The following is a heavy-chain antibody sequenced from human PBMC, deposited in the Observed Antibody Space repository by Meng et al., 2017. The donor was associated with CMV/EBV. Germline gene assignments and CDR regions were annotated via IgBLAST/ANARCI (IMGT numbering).Heavy chain of an antibody. CDR1: GGSISSSSYY. J-gene: IGHJ5*02. D-gene: IGHD2-15*01. Sequence: SETLSLTCTVSGGSISSSSYYWGWIRQPPGKGLEWIGSIYYSGSTYYNPSLKSRVTISVDTSKNQFSLKLSSVTAADTAVYYCARDRWLLNSWFDPWGQGTLVTVSS. CDR2: IYYSGST. V-gene: IGHV4-39*07. CDR3: ARDRWLLNSWFDP.